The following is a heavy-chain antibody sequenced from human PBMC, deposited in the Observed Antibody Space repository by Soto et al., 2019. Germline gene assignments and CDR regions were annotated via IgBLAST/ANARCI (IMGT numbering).Heavy chain of an antibody. D-gene: IGHD3-9*01. CDR3: ASLNFDILTGYYAFDL. CDR1: GDSISGYY. J-gene: IGHJ3*01. V-gene: IGHV4-59*08. CDR2: ISYSGST. Sequence: XXTRSLACTVSGDSISGYYPPWIPQSPEKGLEYIGYISYSGSTNYNPSLKSRVTTSLDTSKNQFSLKLSSVTAADTAIYYCASLNFDILTGYYAFDLWGQGTMVTVSS.